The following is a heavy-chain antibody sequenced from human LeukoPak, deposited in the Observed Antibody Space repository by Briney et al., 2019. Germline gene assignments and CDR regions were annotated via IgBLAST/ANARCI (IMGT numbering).Heavy chain of an antibody. Sequence: PSQTLSLTCAVSGGSISSGGYSWSWLRQPPGKGLEWIGYIYHSGSTYYNPSLKSRVTISVDRSKNQFSLKLSSVTAADTAVYYCARGRRHYYDSSGYYYSSGAFDIWGQGTMVTVSS. J-gene: IGHJ3*02. CDR2: IYHSGST. CDR1: GGSISSGGYS. CDR3: ARGRRHYYDSSGYYYSSGAFDI. V-gene: IGHV4-30-2*01. D-gene: IGHD3-22*01.